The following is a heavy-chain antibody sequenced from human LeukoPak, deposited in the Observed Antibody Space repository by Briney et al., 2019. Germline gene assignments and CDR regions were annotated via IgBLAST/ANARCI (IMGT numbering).Heavy chain of an antibody. V-gene: IGHV1-8*01. CDR1: GYTFTSYD. Sequence: ASVKVSCKASGYTFTSYDINGVRQATGQGLEWMGWMNPNSGNTGYAQKFQGRVTMTRNTSISTAYMELRSLRSEETDVYYCERAGGIVMVVAYGMDDWGQGTTVTVSS. J-gene: IGHJ6*02. D-gene: IGHD2-15*01. CDR3: ERAGGIVMVVAYGMDD. CDR2: MNPNSGNT.